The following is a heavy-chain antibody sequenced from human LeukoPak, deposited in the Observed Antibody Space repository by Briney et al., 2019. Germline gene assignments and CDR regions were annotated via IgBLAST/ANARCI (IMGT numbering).Heavy chain of an antibody. CDR2: IKSKTDGGTT. J-gene: IGHJ5*02. D-gene: IGHD5-18*01. Sequence: GGSLRLSCAASGFTFSNAWMSWVRRAPGKGLEWVGRIKSKTDGGTTDYAAPVKGRFTISRDDSKNTLYLQMNSLKTEDTAVYYCTTDRGYSYGFDWFDPWGQGTLVTVSS. CDR3: TTDRGYSYGFDWFDP. V-gene: IGHV3-15*01. CDR1: GFTFSNAW.